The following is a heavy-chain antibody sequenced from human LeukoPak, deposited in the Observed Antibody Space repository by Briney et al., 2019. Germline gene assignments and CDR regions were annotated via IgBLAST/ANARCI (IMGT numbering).Heavy chain of an antibody. Sequence: GGYLRLSCAASGFTLSSYAMNWVRQAPGKGLEWVSYIGSSGSTIYYADSVKGRFTISRDNAKNSLYLQMNSLRAEDTAVYYCASEYCGGDCSDYYYYGMDVWGQGTTVTVSS. CDR1: GFTLSSYA. CDR3: ASEYCGGDCSDYYYYGMDV. CDR2: IGSSGSTI. V-gene: IGHV3-48*03. J-gene: IGHJ6*02. D-gene: IGHD2-21*02.